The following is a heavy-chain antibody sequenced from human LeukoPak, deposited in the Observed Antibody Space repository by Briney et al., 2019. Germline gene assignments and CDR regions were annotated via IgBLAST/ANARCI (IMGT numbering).Heavy chain of an antibody. V-gene: IGHV4-39*01. CDR1: SGSIGSSSYY. J-gene: IGHJ4*02. CDR2: FYYSGST. CDR3: ARLVATLGYFDY. Sequence: SETLSLTCTVSSGSIGSSSYYWGWIRQPPGKGLEWIANFYYSGSTYYNPSLKSRVTISVDTSNNHFSLKLSSATAADTAVYYCARLVATLGYFDYWGQGTLVTVSS. D-gene: IGHD5-12*01.